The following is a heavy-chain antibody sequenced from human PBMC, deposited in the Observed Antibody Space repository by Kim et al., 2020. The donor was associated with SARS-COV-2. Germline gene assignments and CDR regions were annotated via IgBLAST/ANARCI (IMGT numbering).Heavy chain of an antibody. J-gene: IGHJ4*02. CDR1: GGSISSSNW. CDR2: IYHSGST. Sequence: SETLSLTCAVSGGSISSSNWWSWVRQPPGKGLEWIGEIYHSGSTNYNPSLKSRVTISVDKSKNQFSLKLSSVTAADTAVYYCARDPASGSYYNAPDYWGQGTLVTVSS. V-gene: IGHV4-4*02. CDR3: ARDPASGSYYNAPDY. D-gene: IGHD3-10*01.